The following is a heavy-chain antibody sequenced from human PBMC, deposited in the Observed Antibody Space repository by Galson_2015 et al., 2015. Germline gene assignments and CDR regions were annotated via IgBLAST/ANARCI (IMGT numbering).Heavy chain of an antibody. CDR2: IKQDGSEK. CDR3: ARGRYGDYVGLDYFDY. Sequence: SLRLSCAASGFTFSSYWMSWVRQAPGKGLEWVANIKQDGSEKYYVDSVKGRFTISRDNAKNSLYLQMNSLRAEDTAVYYCARGRYGDYVGLDYFDYWGQGTLVTVSS. J-gene: IGHJ4*02. D-gene: IGHD4-17*01. CDR1: GFTFSSYW. V-gene: IGHV3-7*01.